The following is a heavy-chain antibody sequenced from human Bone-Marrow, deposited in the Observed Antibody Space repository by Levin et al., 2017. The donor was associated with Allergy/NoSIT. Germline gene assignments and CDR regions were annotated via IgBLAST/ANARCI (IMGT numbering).Heavy chain of an antibody. V-gene: IGHV1-8*01. Sequence: GESLKISCKASGYPFTSYDINWVRQATGQGLEWMGWMNPNSGNTGYAQKFQGRVTMTRNTSISTAYMELSSLRSEDTAVYYCARMETVAGVYWGQGTLVTVSS. J-gene: IGHJ4*02. CDR3: ARMETVAGVY. CDR2: MNPNSGNT. CDR1: GYPFTSYD. D-gene: IGHD6-19*01.